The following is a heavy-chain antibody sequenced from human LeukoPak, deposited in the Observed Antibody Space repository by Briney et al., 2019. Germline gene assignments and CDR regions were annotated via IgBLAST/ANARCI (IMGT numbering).Heavy chain of an antibody. CDR3: ARDSQQLILHDAFDI. J-gene: IGHJ3*02. D-gene: IGHD6-13*01. CDR2: IYSGGST. Sequence: PGGSLRLSCAASGFTVSSNYMSWVRQAPGKGLEWVSVIYSGGSTYYADSVKGRFTISRDNSKNTLYLQMNSLRAEDTAVYYCARDSQQLILHDAFDIWGQGTMVTVSS. V-gene: IGHV3-66*01. CDR1: GFTVSSNY.